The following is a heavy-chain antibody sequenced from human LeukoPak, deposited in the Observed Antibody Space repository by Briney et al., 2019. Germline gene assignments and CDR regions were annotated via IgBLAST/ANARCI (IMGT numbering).Heavy chain of an antibody. D-gene: IGHD2-2*01. V-gene: IGHV1-69*02. CDR3: ARGRGCSSTSCYFVNWFDP. CDR1: GGTFSSYT. CDR2: IIPILGIA. Sequence: ASVNVSCKASGGTFSSYTISWVRQAPGQGVEWMGRIIPILGIANYVQKFQGRVTITADKSTSTAYMELSSLRSEDTAVYYCARGRGCSSTSCYFVNWFDPWGQGTLVTVSS. J-gene: IGHJ5*02.